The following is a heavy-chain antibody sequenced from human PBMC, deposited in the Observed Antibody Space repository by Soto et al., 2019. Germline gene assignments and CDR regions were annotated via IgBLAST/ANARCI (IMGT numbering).Heavy chain of an antibody. CDR3: ARTHRPSSTSAFDY. D-gene: IGHD2-2*01. Sequence: SETLSLTCTVSGGSISSYYLSWIRQPPGKGLEWIGYIYYSGSTNYNPSLKSRVTISVDTSKNQFSLKLSSVTAADTAVYYCARTHRPSSTSAFDYWGQGTLVTVSS. CDR1: GGSISSYY. CDR2: IYYSGST. J-gene: IGHJ4*02. V-gene: IGHV4-59*01.